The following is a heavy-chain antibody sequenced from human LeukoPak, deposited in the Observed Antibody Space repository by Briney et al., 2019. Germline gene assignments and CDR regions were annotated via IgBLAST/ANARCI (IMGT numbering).Heavy chain of an antibody. CDR2: IIPILGIA. J-gene: IGHJ6*03. D-gene: IGHD6-13*01. CDR1: GGTFSSYT. V-gene: IGHV1-69*02. CDR3: AGEAANTNYYYYYMDV. Sequence: GASVKVSCKASGGTFSSYTISWVRQAPGQGLEWMGRIIPILGIANYAQKFQGRVTITADKSTSTAYMELSSLRSEDTAVYYCAGEAANTNYYYYYMDVWGKGTTVTVSS.